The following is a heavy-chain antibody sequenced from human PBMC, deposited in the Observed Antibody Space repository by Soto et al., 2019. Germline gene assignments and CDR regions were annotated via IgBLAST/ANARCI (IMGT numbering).Heavy chain of an antibody. CDR2: INPSGGST. CDR1: VYTFTSYY. D-gene: IGHD5-18*01. CDR3: ASQTPGHTDSYGRTLDY. V-gene: IGHV1-46*01. J-gene: IGHJ4*02. Sequence: SVKVSCKASVYTFTSYYMHWVRQAPGQGLEWMGIINPSGGSTSYAQKFQGRVTMTRDTSTSTVYMELSSLRSEDTAVYYCASQTPGHTDSYGRTLDYWGQGTLVTVSS.